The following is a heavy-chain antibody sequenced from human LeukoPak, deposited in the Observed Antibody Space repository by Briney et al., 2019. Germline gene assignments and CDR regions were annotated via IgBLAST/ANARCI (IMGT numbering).Heavy chain of an antibody. J-gene: IGHJ4*02. Sequence: GGSLRLSCAASGFTLSTYWMSWVRQAPGKGLEWVANINQDGREKYHVDSVRGRFTISRDNAKNSLYLQMNSLRAEDSAVYYCAAIRFGYWGRGTLVTVSS. V-gene: IGHV3-7*02. CDR1: GFTLSTYW. D-gene: IGHD3-10*01. CDR3: AAIRFGY. CDR2: INQDGREK.